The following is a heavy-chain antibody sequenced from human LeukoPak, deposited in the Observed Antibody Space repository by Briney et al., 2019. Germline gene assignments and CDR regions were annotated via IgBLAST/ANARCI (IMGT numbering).Heavy chain of an antibody. D-gene: IGHD5-24*01. V-gene: IGHV3-48*03. CDR1: GFIFSTYE. Sequence: PGGSLRPSCAASGFIFSTYEMNWVRQAPGRGLEWVSYITGSGGKTYYADPVKGRFTISRDNANKLLFLHMNSLRAEDTAVYYCVRDPNGYNSFDIWGQGTRVTVSS. CDR3: VRDPNGYNSFDI. CDR2: ITGSGGKT. J-gene: IGHJ3*02.